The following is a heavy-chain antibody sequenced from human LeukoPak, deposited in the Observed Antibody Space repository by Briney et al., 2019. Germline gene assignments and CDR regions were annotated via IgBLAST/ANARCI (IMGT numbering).Heavy chain of an antibody. CDR1: GGSFSGYY. J-gene: IGHJ3*02. CDR3: ARDPRDTPMVRDAFDI. CDR2: INHSGNT. V-gene: IGHV4-34*01. Sequence: SETLSLTCAVYGGSFSGYYWSWIRQPPGKRLEWIGEINHSGNTYFNPSLKSRVTISVDTSKNQFSLRLRSVTAADTAVYYCARDPRDTPMVRDAFDIWGQGTMVTVSS. D-gene: IGHD5-18*01.